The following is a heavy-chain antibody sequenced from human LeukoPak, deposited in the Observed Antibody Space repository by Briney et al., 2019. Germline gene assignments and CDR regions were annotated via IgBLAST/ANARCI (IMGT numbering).Heavy chain of an antibody. Sequence: GGSLRLSCAASGFTFSSYGMHWVRQAPGKGLEWVAVIWYDGSNKYYADSVKGRFTISRDNSKNTLFLQMNSLRAEDTAVYYCARDRLFSGWHSDFDYWGQGTLVTVSS. CDR3: ARDRLFSGWHSDFDY. J-gene: IGHJ4*02. CDR2: IWYDGSNK. V-gene: IGHV3-33*01. CDR1: GFTFSSYG. D-gene: IGHD6-19*01.